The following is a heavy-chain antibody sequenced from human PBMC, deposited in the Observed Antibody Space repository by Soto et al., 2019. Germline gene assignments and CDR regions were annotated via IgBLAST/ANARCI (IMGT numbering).Heavy chain of an antibody. Sequence: QVQLVQSGAEVKKPGSSVKVSCKASGGTFSSYTISWVQQAPGQGLEWMGRIIPILGIANYAQKFQGRVTITAKKSRSTAYMELRGWRSEATAVYSWASFLGYCSSTSCYGWFDPWGQGTLVTVSS. D-gene: IGHD2-2*03. CDR1: GGTFSSYT. J-gene: IGHJ5*02. V-gene: IGHV1-69*02. CDR2: IIPILGIA. CDR3: ASFLGYCSSTSCYGWFDP.